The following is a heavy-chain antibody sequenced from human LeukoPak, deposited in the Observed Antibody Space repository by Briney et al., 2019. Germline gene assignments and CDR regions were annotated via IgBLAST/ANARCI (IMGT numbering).Heavy chain of an antibody. CDR2: MNPNSGNT. D-gene: IGHD3-3*02. CDR3: ARVISTLYYYYMDV. CDR1: GYTFTSYA. V-gene: IGHV1-8*03. J-gene: IGHJ6*03. Sequence: ASVKVSCKASGYTFTSYAMNWVRQAPGQGLEWMGWMNPNSGNTGYAQKFQGRVTITRNTSISTAYMELSSLRSEDTAVYYCARVISTLYYYYMDVWGKGTTVTVSS.